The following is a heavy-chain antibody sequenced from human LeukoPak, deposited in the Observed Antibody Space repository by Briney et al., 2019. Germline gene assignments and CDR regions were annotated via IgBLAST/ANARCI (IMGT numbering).Heavy chain of an antibody. CDR3: AGLVTRGPWVDY. Sequence: PSETLSLTCTVSGGSISSSSYYWGRIRQPPGKGREWIVNIYYSGSTYYNPSLKSRVTISVETSKNQFSLKLSSVTAADTAVYYCAGLVTRGPWVDYWGQGTLVTVSS. CDR2: IYYSGST. J-gene: IGHJ4*02. V-gene: IGHV4-39*01. CDR1: GGSISSSSYY. D-gene: IGHD3-10*01.